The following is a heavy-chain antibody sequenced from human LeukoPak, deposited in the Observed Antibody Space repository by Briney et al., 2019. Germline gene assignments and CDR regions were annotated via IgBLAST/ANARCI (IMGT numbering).Heavy chain of an antibody. CDR2: ISVYNGNT. V-gene: IGHV1-18*01. Sequence: ASVKVSCKASGYTFTSYGFSWVRQAPGQGLEWMGWISVYNGNTNYAQKLQGRVTMTTDTSTYTAYMELRSLRSDDTAVYYCARDGVYSSPHNAYYFYGMDVWGQGTTVTVSS. D-gene: IGHD6-13*01. J-gene: IGHJ6*02. CDR1: GYTFTSYG. CDR3: ARDGVYSSPHNAYYFYGMDV.